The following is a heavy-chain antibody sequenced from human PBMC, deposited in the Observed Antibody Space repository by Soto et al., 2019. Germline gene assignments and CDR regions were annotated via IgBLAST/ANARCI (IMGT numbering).Heavy chain of an antibody. D-gene: IGHD6-13*01. CDR2: IIPYYNTL. Sequence: QAQVVQSGAEVRKPGSSVKLSCKASEGTFNSYAIAWLRQSPGQGLEWMGGIIPYYNTLNYAQKFHDRVTITADDSTNTVYMELRSLRSDDTAVYFCASGASRWYPYFFDSWAQGTLVTVSS. CDR1: EGTFNSYA. J-gene: IGHJ4*02. CDR3: ASGASRWYPYFFDS. V-gene: IGHV1-69*01.